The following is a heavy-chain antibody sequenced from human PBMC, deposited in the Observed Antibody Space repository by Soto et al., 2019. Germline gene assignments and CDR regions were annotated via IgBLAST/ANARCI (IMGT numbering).Heavy chain of an antibody. J-gene: IGHJ4*02. CDR2: MNPNSGNT. Sequence: ASVKVSCKASGYTFTSYDINWVRQATGQGLEWMGWMNPNSGNTGYAQKFQGRVTMTRNTSISTAYMELSSLRSEDTAVYYCARGRDCSGGSCYPVEYYFDYWGQGTLVTV. V-gene: IGHV1-8*01. CDR3: ARGRDCSGGSCYPVEYYFDY. D-gene: IGHD2-15*01. CDR1: GYTFTSYD.